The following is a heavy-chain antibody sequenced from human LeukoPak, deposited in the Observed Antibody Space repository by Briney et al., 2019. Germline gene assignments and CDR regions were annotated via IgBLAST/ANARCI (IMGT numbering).Heavy chain of an antibody. CDR3: ARDHGYAFDY. CDR2: ITTSGGST. J-gene: IGHJ4*02. Sequence: GGSLRLSCAASGFTFSSYAMSWVRQAPGKGLEWVSSITTSGGSTSYADSVRGRFTISRDNSKNTLYLQMNSLRDEDTAVYYCARDHGYAFDYWGQGTLVTVSS. V-gene: IGHV3-23*01. CDR1: GFTFSSYA. D-gene: IGHD5-12*01.